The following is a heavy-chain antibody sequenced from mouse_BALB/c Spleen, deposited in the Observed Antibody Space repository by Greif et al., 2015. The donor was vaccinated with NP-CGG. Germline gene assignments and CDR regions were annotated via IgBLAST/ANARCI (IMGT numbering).Heavy chain of an antibody. Sequence: EVNVVESGGGLVQPGGSLKLSCAASGFTFSSYGMSWVRQTPDKRLELVATINSNGGSTYYPDSVKGRFTISRDNAKNTLYLQMSSLKSEDTAMYYCARDNSLLLLWFAYWGQGTLVTVSA. CDR2: INSNGGST. CDR3: ARDNSLLLLWFAY. CDR1: GFTFSSYG. V-gene: IGHV5-6-3*01. D-gene: IGHD1-1*01. J-gene: IGHJ3*01.